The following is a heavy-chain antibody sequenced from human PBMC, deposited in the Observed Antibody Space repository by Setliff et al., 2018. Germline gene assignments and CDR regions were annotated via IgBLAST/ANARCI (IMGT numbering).Heavy chain of an antibody. CDR2: IDPYGSFT. V-gene: IGHV3-74*01. CDR3: ARGLPGSGYSSGVLDF. J-gene: IGHJ3*01. D-gene: IGHD3-9*01. Sequence: PGGSLRLSCAASGFTFRGYWMHWVRQVPGKGPVWVSRIDPYGSFTAYADSVKGRFTISRDNAKDTVYLQMNSLRVDDTAVYYCARGLPGSGYSSGVLDFWGQGTMVTVSS. CDR1: GFTFRGYW.